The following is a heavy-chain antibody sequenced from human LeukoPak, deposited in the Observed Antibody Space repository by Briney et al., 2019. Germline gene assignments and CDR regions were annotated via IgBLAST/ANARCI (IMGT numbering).Heavy chain of an antibody. J-gene: IGHJ4*02. CDR2: IWSDGNRQ. Sequence: GGSLRLSCAASGFTFSSYGMDWVRQAPGQGLQWVAVIWSDGNRQYYADSVKGRFTISRDNSRNTAYLQMNSLRAEDTAVYYCARLGSSWTFDYWGQGALVTVSS. D-gene: IGHD6-13*01. CDR1: GFTFSSYG. CDR3: ARLGSSWTFDY. V-gene: IGHV3-33*01.